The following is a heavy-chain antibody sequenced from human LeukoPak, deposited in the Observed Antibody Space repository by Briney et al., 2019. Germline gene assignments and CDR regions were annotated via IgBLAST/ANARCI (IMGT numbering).Heavy chain of an antibody. D-gene: IGHD6-19*01. Sequence: GGSPRLSCAASGFTFSSYSMNWVRQAPGKGLEWVSSISSSSSYIYYADSVKGRFTISRDNAKNSLYLQMNSLRAEDTAVYYCARVAVAGQYYFDYWGQGTLVTVSS. V-gene: IGHV3-21*01. CDR2: ISSSSSYI. CDR3: ARVAVAGQYYFDY. J-gene: IGHJ4*02. CDR1: GFTFSSYS.